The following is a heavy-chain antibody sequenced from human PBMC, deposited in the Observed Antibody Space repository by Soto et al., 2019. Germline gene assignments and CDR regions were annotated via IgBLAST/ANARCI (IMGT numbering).Heavy chain of an antibody. V-gene: IGHV4-30-4*01. J-gene: IGHJ4*02. D-gene: IGHD2-15*01. CDR2: ISDSGST. CDR3: STIGTPAKVLYFFEN. CDR1: GGSISSGNYY. Sequence: QVQLQESGPGLVKPSQTLSLTCTVSGGSISSGNYYWGWIRQPPGKGLEWIGFISDSGSTYYSTSPDSGVAIVVNTSKSHVSLCLFFVPCADRAVYYCSTIGTPAKVLYFFENSGQGALVLVSS.